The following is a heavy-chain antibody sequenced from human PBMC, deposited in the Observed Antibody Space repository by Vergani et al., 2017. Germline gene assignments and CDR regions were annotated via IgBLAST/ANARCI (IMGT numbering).Heavy chain of an antibody. CDR2: VTSSGGSM. CDR3: ARGMTTETTDLDGFDI. J-gene: IGHJ3*02. D-gene: IGHD4-17*01. Sequence: VQVVESGGGLVQPGGSLRLTCAASGFVFSDHYMTWIRQAPGKGLEWVSYVTSSGGSMYYADSVKGRFTISRDNAKNALYLQMNSLRVEDTAVYYCARGMTTETTDLDGFDIWGQGTMVSVSS. CDR1: GFVFSDHY. V-gene: IGHV3-11*01.